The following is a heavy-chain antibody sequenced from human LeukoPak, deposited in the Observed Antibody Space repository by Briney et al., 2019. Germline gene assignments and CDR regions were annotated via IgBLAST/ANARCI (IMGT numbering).Heavy chain of an antibody. V-gene: IGHV4-39*07. J-gene: IGHJ4*02. CDR3: ARDYYGSGSFFDY. Sequence: SETLSLTCTVSGASISSSSYYWGWIRQPPGKGLEWIGTIYYSGSTYYNPPLKSRVTMSVDTSKNQFSLKLSSVTAADTAVYYCARDYYGSGSFFDYWGQGTLVTVSS. CDR1: GASISSSSYY. CDR2: IYYSGST. D-gene: IGHD3-10*01.